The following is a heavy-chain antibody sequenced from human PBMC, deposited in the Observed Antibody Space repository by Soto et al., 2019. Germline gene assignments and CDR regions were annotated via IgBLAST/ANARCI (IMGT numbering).Heavy chain of an antibody. J-gene: IGHJ6*03. CDR2: IQSGGRT. Sequence: EVQLVESGGGLVQPGGSLRLSCAASGFTVSSNYMTWVRQAPGKGLEWVSLIQSGGRTYYAGSVKGRFTISRDNSKNTLFLKMNGRGVEDTAVYYCARADVHCSGGRCYGVPMAAGGKGTPVPVSS. D-gene: IGHD2-15*01. CDR1: GFTVSSNY. V-gene: IGHV3-66*01. CDR3: ARADVHCSGGRCYGVPMAA.